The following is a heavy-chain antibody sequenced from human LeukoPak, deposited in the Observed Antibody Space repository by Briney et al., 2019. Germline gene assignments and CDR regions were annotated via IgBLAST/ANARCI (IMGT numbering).Heavy chain of an antibody. CDR3: ARDRTGNYDAFDV. D-gene: IGHD1-7*01. Sequence: QPGGSLRLSCAASGFAFSTYTIHWVRQTPGKGLEWVAVISDDGSNKYFAESVKGRFTISRDNSKNTLYLQMNSLGAEDTALYYCARDRTGNYDAFDVWGQGTTVTVSS. CDR2: ISDDGSNK. V-gene: IGHV3-30-3*01. CDR1: GFAFSTYT. J-gene: IGHJ3*01.